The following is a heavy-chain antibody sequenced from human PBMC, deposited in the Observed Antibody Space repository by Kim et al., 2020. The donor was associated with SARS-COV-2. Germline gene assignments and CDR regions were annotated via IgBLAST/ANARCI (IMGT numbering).Heavy chain of an antibody. Sequence: SVKVSCKASGGTFSSYAISWVRQAPGQGLEWMGGIIPIFGTANYAQKFQGRVTITADESTSTAYMELSSLRSEDTAVYYCARDQDYYDSSGFDYWGQGTLVTVSS. CDR3: ARDQDYYDSSGFDY. CDR2: IIPIFGTA. J-gene: IGHJ4*02. CDR1: GGTFSSYA. V-gene: IGHV1-69*13. D-gene: IGHD3-22*01.